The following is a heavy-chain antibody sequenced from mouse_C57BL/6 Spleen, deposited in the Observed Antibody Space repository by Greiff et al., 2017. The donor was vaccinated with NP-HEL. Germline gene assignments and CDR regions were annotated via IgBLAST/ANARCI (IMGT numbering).Heavy chain of an antibody. CDR2: ISSGGSYT. D-gene: IGHD1-1*01. J-gene: IGHJ2*01. CDR1: GFTFSSYG. V-gene: IGHV5-6*01. CDR3: ARQGYGSSFYYFDY. Sequence: EVHLVESGGDLVKPGGSLKLSCAASGFTFSSYGMSWVRQTPDKRLEWVATISSGGSYTYYPDSVKGRFTISRDNAKNTLYLQMSSLKSEDTAMYYCARQGYGSSFYYFDYWGQGTTLTVSS.